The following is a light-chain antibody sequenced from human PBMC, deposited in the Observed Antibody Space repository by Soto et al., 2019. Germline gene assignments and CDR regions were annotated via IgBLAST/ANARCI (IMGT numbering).Light chain of an antibody. J-gene: IGKJ4*01. CDR1: QSISTW. Sequence: DIQMTQSPSTRSASVGDRVTITCRASQSISTWLAWYQQKPGKAPKLLIYKASSLESGVPSRFSGSGSGTEFTLTISGLQPDDFATYYCQQYNNYPRTFGGGTKVEIK. V-gene: IGKV1-5*03. CDR2: KAS. CDR3: QQYNNYPRT.